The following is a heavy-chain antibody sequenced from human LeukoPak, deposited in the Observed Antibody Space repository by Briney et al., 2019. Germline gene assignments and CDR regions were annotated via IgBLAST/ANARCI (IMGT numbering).Heavy chain of an antibody. Sequence: SGTLSLTCAVSRVSIRSSKWWSWVRQPPGKGLEWIGEIYHSGSINYNPSLKSRVTISVDTSKNQFSLKLTSVTASDTAVYYCARLPDPWGQGTLVTVSS. CDR1: RVSIRSSKW. J-gene: IGHJ5*02. CDR3: ARLPDP. V-gene: IGHV4-4*02. CDR2: IYHSGSI.